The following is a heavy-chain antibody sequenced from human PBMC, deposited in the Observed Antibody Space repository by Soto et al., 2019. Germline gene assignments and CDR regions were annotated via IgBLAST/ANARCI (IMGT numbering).Heavy chain of an antibody. CDR1: GGTFSSYA. Sequence: SVKVSCKASGGTFSSYAISWVRQAPGQGLEWMGGIIPIFGTANYAQKFQGRVTITADESTSTAYMELSSLRSEDTAVYYCARERYYYGSGSYYYYGMDVGGQGTTVTVSS. D-gene: IGHD3-10*01. V-gene: IGHV1-69*13. CDR2: IIPIFGTA. CDR3: ARERYYYGSGSYYYYGMDV. J-gene: IGHJ6*02.